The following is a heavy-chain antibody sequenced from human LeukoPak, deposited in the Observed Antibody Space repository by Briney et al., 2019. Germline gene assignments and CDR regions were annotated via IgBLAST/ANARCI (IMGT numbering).Heavy chain of an antibody. Sequence: SETLSLTCTVSGGSISSYYWSWIRQPPGKGLEWIGYIYYSGSTNYNPSLKSRVTISVDTSKNQFSLKLSSVTAADTAVYYCARYIAARENWFDPWGQGTLVTVSS. D-gene: IGHD6-6*01. CDR1: GGSISSYY. CDR2: IYYSGST. J-gene: IGHJ5*02. V-gene: IGHV4-59*12. CDR3: ARYIAARENWFDP.